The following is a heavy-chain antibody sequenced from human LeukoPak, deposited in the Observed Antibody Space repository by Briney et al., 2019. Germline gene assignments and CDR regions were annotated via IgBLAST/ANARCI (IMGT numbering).Heavy chain of an antibody. CDR3: ARHGGTTVTTGYYYYMDV. Sequence: GESLKISCKGSGYSFTSYWIGWVRQMPGKGLEWMGIIYPGDSDTRYSPSFQGQVTISADKSISTAYLQWSSLKASDTAMYYCARHGGTTVTTGYYYYMDVWGKGTTVTVSS. D-gene: IGHD4-11*01. V-gene: IGHV5-51*01. CDR2: IYPGDSDT. CDR1: GYSFTSYW. J-gene: IGHJ6*03.